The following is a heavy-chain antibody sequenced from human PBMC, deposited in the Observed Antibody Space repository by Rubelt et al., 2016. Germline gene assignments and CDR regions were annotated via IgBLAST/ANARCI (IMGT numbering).Heavy chain of an antibody. J-gene: IGHJ4*02. CDR2: VTGVFGTA. D-gene: IGHD2-15*01. CDR3: ARVRVVAEGFDY. Sequence: GGVTGVFGTANYAQKFQGRVTITRDTSASTAYMELSSLRSEDTAVYYCARVRVVAEGFDYWGQGTLVTVSS. V-gene: IGHV1-69*05.